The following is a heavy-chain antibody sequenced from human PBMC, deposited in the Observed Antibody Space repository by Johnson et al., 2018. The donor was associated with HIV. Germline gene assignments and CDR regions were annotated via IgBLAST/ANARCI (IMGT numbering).Heavy chain of an antibody. CDR1: GFTFSSYA. CDR3: ATLSLIAAPDPFDI. J-gene: IGHJ3*02. Sequence: QVQLVESGGGVVQPGRSLRLSCAASGFTFSSYAMHWVRQAPGKGLEWVAVISYDGSNKYYADSVNGRSTISRDNSKNTLYLQMNSLRAEDTAVYYCATLSLIAAPDPFDIWGQGTMVTVSS. D-gene: IGHD6-6*01. CDR2: ISYDGSNK. V-gene: IGHV3-30-3*01.